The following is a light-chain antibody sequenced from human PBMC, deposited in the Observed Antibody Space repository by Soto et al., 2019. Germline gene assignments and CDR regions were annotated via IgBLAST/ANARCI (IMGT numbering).Light chain of an antibody. CDR3: HQYDIYPVT. CDR2: KAS. Sequence: DIQMTQSPSTLSASVGDRVTITCRASQSVSIWLAWYQQKPGKAPKLLIHKASTLEIGVPSRFSGSGSGTDFTLTISSLQPDDFATYYCHQYDIYPVTFGGGTKVEIK. V-gene: IGKV1-5*03. J-gene: IGKJ4*01. CDR1: QSVSIW.